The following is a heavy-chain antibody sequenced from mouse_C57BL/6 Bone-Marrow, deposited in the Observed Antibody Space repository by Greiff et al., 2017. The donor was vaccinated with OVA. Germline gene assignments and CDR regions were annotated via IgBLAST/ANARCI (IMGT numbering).Heavy chain of an antibody. D-gene: IGHD1-1*01. V-gene: IGHV3-8*01. J-gene: IGHJ4*01. Sequence: EVQRVESGPGLAKPSQTLSLTCSVTGYSITSDYWNWIRKFPGNKLEYMGYISYSGSTYYNPSLKSRISITRDTSKNQYYLQLNSVTTEDTATYYCARSLLRCYYAMDYWGQGTSVTVSS. CDR1: GYSITSDY. CDR3: ARSLLRCYYAMDY. CDR2: ISYSGST.